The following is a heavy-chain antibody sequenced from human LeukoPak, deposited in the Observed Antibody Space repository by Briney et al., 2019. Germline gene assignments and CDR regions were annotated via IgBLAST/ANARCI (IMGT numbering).Heavy chain of an antibody. Sequence: GGSLRLSCAASGFTFDDYGMSWVRQAPGKGLEWVSGINWNGGSTGYADSVKGRFTISRDNAKNSLYLQMNSLRAEDTALYYCARGLGYCSSTSCYIPDYWGQGTPVTVSS. D-gene: IGHD2-2*02. J-gene: IGHJ4*02. CDR3: ARGLGYCSSTSCYIPDY. CDR1: GFTFDDYG. CDR2: INWNGGST. V-gene: IGHV3-20*04.